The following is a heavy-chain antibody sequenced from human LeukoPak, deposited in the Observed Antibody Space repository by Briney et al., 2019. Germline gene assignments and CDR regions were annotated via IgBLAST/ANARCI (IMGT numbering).Heavy chain of an antibody. CDR1: GFTFSSYG. V-gene: IGHV3-30*02. CDR2: IRYDGSNK. D-gene: IGHD6-19*01. J-gene: IGHJ4*02. CDR3: AKEFPYSSGWNFDY. Sequence: GGSLRLSCAASGFTFSSYGMHWVRQAPGKGLEWVAFIRYDGSNKYYADSVKGRLTISRDNSKNTLYLQMNSLRAEDTAVYYCAKEFPYSSGWNFDYWGQGTLVTVSS.